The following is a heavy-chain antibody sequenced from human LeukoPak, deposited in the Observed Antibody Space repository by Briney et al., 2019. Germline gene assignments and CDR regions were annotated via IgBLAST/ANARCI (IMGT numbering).Heavy chain of an antibody. CDR1: GFPLSSYA. Sequence: PGGPLRHSYSASGFPLSSYAMHWARQAPGKGLEYGSAISSNGGSTYYAASVKGRFTISRDNSKNTLYLQMSSLRAEDTAVYYCVKDIWELVAFDIWGQGTMVTVSS. D-gene: IGHD1-26*01. CDR2: ISSNGGST. CDR3: VKDIWELVAFDI. J-gene: IGHJ3*02. V-gene: IGHV3-64D*06.